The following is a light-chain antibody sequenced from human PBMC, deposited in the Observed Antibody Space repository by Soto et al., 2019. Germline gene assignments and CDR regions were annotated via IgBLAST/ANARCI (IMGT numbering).Light chain of an antibody. J-gene: IGKJ1*01. CDR3: QQRSNWLWT. Sequence: EVVMTQSPTTLSVSPGESATLSCRASQSISSSKLAWYQQKPGQAPRLLIYGASSRATGIPDRFSGSGSGTDFTLTISSLEPEDFAVYYCQQRSNWLWTFGQGTKVDIK. CDR1: QSISSSK. V-gene: IGKV3D-20*02. CDR2: GAS.